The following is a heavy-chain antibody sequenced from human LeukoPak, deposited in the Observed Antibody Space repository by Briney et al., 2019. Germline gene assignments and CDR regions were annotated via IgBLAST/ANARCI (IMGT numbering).Heavy chain of an antibody. Sequence: EPLPPPCTVSGYSISSGYYWGWIRQPPGKGLEWIGSIYHSGSTYYNPSLKSRVTISVDTSKNQFSLKLSSVTAADTAVYYCARDALLSGYFDLWGRGTLVTVSS. CDR2: IYHSGST. CDR1: GYSISSGYY. V-gene: IGHV4-38-2*02. D-gene: IGHD3-3*01. CDR3: ARDALLSGYFDL. J-gene: IGHJ2*01.